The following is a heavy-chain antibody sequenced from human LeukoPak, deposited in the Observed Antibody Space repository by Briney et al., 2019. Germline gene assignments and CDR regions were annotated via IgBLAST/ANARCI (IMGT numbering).Heavy chain of an antibody. V-gene: IGHV3-23*01. CDR3: AKSLGNQGVIDY. Sequence: GGSLRLSCAASGFIFRNHAMNWVRQAPGQGLEWVSGVSASGGSTFNTDSVKGRFSMSRDNSKNTLYLEMNSLRPEDTALYYCAKSLGNQGVIDYWGQGTLVTVSS. D-gene: IGHD3-10*01. J-gene: IGHJ4*02. CDR1: GFIFRNHA. CDR2: VSASGGST.